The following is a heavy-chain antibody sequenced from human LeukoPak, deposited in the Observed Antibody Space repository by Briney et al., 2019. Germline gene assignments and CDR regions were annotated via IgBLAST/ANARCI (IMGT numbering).Heavy chain of an antibody. Sequence: GGSLRLSCVASGFALSSHWMTWVRQVPGRGPEWVANVNRDGSETYYLDSVKGRFTISKDNAKTPLYLQMNSLRAEDPALYHCARNNGMDVWGQGTTVIVSS. J-gene: IGHJ6*02. V-gene: IGHV3-7*01. CDR3: ARNNGMDV. CDR2: VNRDGSET. CDR1: GFALSSHW.